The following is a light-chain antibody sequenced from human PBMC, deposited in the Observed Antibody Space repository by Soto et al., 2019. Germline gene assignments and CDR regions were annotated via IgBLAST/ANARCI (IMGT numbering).Light chain of an antibody. CDR2: EAT. CDR3: TSYTITSPYV. J-gene: IGLJ1*01. V-gene: IGLV2-14*01. CDR1: SSGIGRYNF. Sequence: QSVLTQPASMSGSPGQSITISCTGTSSGIGRYNFVSWYQHHPGKAPKLIIYEATKRPSGVSYRFSGSKSGNTASLTISGLQAEDEADYYCTSYTITSPYVLGTGTKVTVL.